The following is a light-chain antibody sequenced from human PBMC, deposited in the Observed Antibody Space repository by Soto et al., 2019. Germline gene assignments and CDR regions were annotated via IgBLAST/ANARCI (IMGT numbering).Light chain of an antibody. CDR2: SNN. Sequence: QSVLTQPPSASGTPGQRVTTSCSGSSSNIGSNTVNWYQQLPGTAPKLLIYSNNQRPSGVPDRFSGSKSGTSASLAISGLQSEDGADYYCAAWDDSLNGFYVFGTGTKVTVL. J-gene: IGLJ1*01. V-gene: IGLV1-44*01. CDR1: SSNIGSNT. CDR3: AAWDDSLNGFYV.